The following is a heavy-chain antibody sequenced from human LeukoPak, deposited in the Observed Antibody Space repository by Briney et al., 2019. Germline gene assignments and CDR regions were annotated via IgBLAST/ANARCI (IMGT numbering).Heavy chain of an antibody. J-gene: IGHJ3*02. CDR2: ISAYNGNT. CDR3: AWSYDYVWGSYLPGDAFDI. D-gene: IGHD3-16*02. Sequence: ASVQVSCKASGYTFTSYPISWVRQAPGQGLEWMGWISAYNGNTNYAQKLQGRVTMTTDTSTSTAYMELRSLRSDDTAVYYCAWSYDYVWGSYLPGDAFDIWGQGTMVTVSS. V-gene: IGHV1-18*01. CDR1: GYTFTSYP.